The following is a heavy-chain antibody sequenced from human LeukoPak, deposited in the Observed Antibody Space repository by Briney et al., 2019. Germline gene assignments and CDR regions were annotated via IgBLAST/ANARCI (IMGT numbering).Heavy chain of an antibody. J-gene: IGHJ4*02. Sequence: GGSLRLSCAASGFTFSSYGMHWVRQAPGKGLEWVAVISYDGSNKYYADSVKGRFTISRDNAKNSLYLQMNSLRAEDTAVYYCARFGTKRGPFDYWGQGTLVTVSS. CDR2: ISYDGSNK. CDR1: GFTFSSYG. D-gene: IGHD3-10*01. V-gene: IGHV3-30*03. CDR3: ARFGTKRGPFDY.